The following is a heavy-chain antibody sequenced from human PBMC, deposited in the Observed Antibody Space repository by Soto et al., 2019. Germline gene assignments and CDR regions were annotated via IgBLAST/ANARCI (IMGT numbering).Heavy chain of an antibody. D-gene: IGHD4-4*01. J-gene: IGHJ6*01. CDR2: IYYSGST. V-gene: IGHV4-31*03. CDR1: GGTSRSRGRY. CDR3: ARDQAYDYTSPGDYYYHGMAV. Sequence: SETLSLPYTVAGGTSRSRGRYWNCIRQHPGKGLEWIGYIYYSGSTYYNPSLKSRVTISVDTSKNQFSLNLSSVTAADTAVYYCARDQAYDYTSPGDYYYHGMAVWGQGTTVTVSS.